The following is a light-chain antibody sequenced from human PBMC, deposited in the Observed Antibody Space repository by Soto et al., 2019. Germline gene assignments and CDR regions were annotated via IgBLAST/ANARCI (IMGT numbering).Light chain of an antibody. CDR3: QQTNTFPST. Sequence: DIQMTQSPSYLSASVGDRVTITCRASQGISSWLAWYQHKPGKAPKLLIFAASVLQGGVPSRFSGGGSGTDFTLTINGLQPEDFANYYCQQTNTFPSTFGQGTRLDIK. V-gene: IGKV1D-12*01. CDR1: QGISSW. CDR2: AAS. J-gene: IGKJ5*01.